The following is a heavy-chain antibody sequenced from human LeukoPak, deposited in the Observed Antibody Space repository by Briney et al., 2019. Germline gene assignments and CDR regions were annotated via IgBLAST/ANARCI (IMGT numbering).Heavy chain of an antibody. Sequence: EGSLRLSCAASGFTFSNAWMSWVRQAPGKGLEWVSVIYSGGSIYYADSVKGRFTISRDNSRNTLYLQMNSLRAEDTAVYYCARALNGFDIWGPGTLVTVSS. CDR1: GFTFSNAW. J-gene: IGHJ3*02. CDR3: ARALNGFDI. V-gene: IGHV3-53*01. CDR2: IYSGGSI.